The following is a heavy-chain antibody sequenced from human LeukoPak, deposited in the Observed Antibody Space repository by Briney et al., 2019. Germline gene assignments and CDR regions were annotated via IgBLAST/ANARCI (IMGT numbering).Heavy chain of an antibody. CDR2: ISSSGYNT. V-gene: IGHV3-23*01. Sequence: GGSLSLSCAASGFTFSSYAMSWVRQAPGGGLEWVSAISSSGYNTYYADSVKGRFTISRDNSENTLYLHVNSLTAEDTALYYCAKDRSGGTTTTVMVAWGQGTLVTVSS. J-gene: IGHJ5*02. CDR1: GFTFSSYA. CDR3: AKDRSGGTTTTVMVA. D-gene: IGHD4-17*01.